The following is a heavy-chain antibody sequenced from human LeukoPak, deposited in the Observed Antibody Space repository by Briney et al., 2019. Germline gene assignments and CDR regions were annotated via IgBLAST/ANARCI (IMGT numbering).Heavy chain of an antibody. CDR3: VRTRGGATGYYFDY. V-gene: IGHV4-38-2*02. J-gene: IGHJ4*02. D-gene: IGHD1-26*01. CDR2: IYHSGST. CDR1: GYSISSGYY. Sequence: PSETLSLTCTVSGYSISSGYYWGWIRQPPGKGLEWIGSIYHSGSTYYNPSLKSRVTISVDTSKNQFSLKLSSVTAADTAVYYCVRTRGGATGYYFDYWGQGTLVTVSS.